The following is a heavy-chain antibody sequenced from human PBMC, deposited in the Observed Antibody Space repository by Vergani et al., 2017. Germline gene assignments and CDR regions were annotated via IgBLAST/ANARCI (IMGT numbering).Heavy chain of an antibody. CDR1: GFTFGSYG. D-gene: IGHD2-2*01. Sequence: QVQLVESGGGVVQPGRSLRLSCAASGFTFGSYGMHWVRQAPGKGLEWVSLISSDGSNKYYADSGRGRFTISRDNSKNTLYLQMNSRRAEDTAVYYCAKDLLPAAMMGLFDYCGQGTLVTVSS. CDR2: ISSDGSNK. CDR3: AKDLLPAAMMGLFDY. J-gene: IGHJ4*02. V-gene: IGHV3-30*18.